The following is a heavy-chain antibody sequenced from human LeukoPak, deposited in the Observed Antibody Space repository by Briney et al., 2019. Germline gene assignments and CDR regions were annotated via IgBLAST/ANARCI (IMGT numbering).Heavy chain of an antibody. Sequence: PSETLSLTCTVSGGSISSSSYYWGWIRQPPGEGLEWIGSIYYSGSTYYNPSLKSRVTISVDTSKNQFSLKLSSVTAADTAVYYCARDPGQWLAEDPYYFDYWGQGTLVTVSS. CDR3: ARDPGQWLAEDPYYFDY. CDR1: GGSISSSSYY. J-gene: IGHJ4*02. CDR2: IYYSGST. D-gene: IGHD6-19*01. V-gene: IGHV4-39*07.